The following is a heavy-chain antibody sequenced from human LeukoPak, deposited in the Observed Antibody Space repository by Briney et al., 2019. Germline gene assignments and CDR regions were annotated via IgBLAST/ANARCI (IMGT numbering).Heavy chain of an antibody. CDR2: IYPGDSNT. D-gene: IGHD2-21*02. V-gene: IGHV5-51*01. CDR1: GYAFSSYW. J-gene: IGHJ4*02. Sequence: GGSLQISCQGSGYAFSSYWIGWVRQLPGKGLEWMGIIYPGDSNTRYSPSFQGQVTISADKSISTAYLQWTSLKASDTAIYYCARQPLVRDCGGDCEFDYWGQGTRVSVSS. CDR3: ARQPLVRDCGGDCEFDY.